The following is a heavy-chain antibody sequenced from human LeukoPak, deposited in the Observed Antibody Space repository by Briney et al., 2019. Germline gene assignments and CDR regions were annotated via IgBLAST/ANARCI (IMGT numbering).Heavy chain of an antibody. CDR2: IYYSGST. V-gene: IGHV4-59*01. Sequence: SETLSLTCTVSGGSISSYYWSWIRQPPGKGLEWIGYIYYSGSTHYNPSLRSRVTISVDTSKNQFSLKLRSVTAADTAVYYCARSSESYDSSGYYSYYFDYWGQGTLVTVSS. CDR3: ARSSESYDSSGYYSYYFDY. D-gene: IGHD3-22*01. CDR1: GGSISSYY. J-gene: IGHJ4*02.